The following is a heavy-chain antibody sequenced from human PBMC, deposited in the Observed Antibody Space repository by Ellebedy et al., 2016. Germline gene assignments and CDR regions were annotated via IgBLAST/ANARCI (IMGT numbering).Heavy chain of an antibody. V-gene: IGHV3-30*15. D-gene: IGHD5-12*01. CDR1: GFTFNSHA. CDR3: ARDRFLGYDSNGGFDF. J-gene: IGHJ4*02. CDR2: ISYDGTNI. Sequence: GGSLRLSCAAFGFTFNSHALHWVRQAPGKGLDWVAFISYDGTNIDYADSVRGRFTISRDNSKNVVYLQMSSLRPDDTAVYFCARDRFLGYDSNGGFDFWGQGTPVTVSS.